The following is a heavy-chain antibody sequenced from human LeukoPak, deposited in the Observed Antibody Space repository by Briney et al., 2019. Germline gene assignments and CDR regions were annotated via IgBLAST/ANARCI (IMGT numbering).Heavy chain of an antibody. CDR1: GYSFTSYW. J-gene: IGHJ6*02. Sequence: GESLKISCKGSGYSFTSYWINWVRQMPGKGLEWMGRIDPSDSYTNYSPSFQGHVTISADKSISTAYLQWSSLKASDTAMYYCARRTIFGVVTNYGMDVWGQGTTVIVSS. CDR3: ARRTIFGVVTNYGMDV. CDR2: IDPSDSYT. V-gene: IGHV5-10-1*01. D-gene: IGHD3-3*01.